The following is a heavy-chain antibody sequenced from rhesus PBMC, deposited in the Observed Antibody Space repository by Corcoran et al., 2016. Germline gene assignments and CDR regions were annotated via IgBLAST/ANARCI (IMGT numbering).Heavy chain of an antibody. D-gene: IGHD3-16*01. J-gene: IGHJ5-2*02. V-gene: IGHV1-111*01. Sequence: VQLVQSGAEVTKPGASVKLSCQASGYTFTYYSLHWVRQTPGKGVEWKESKEPENGEADKAQSFQDRVTVNRETSTDTAYMDRSSLRSEDTAVYYCATLGFGYSGSRYNAWDVWGRGVLVTVSS. CDR2: KEPENGEA. CDR1: GYTFTYYS. CDR3: ATLGFGYSGSRYNAWDV.